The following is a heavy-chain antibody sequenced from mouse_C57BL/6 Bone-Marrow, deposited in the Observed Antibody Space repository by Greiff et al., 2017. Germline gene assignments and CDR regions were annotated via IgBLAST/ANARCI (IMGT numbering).Heavy chain of an antibody. CDR3: GRLDYDWFAY. V-gene: IGHV1-7*01. D-gene: IGHD2-4*01. CDR2: INPSSGYT. Sequence: VQRVESGAELAKPGASVKLSCKASGYTFTSYWMHWVKQRPGQGLEWIGYINPSSGYTKYNQKFKGKATLTADKSSSTAYMQLSSLTYEDSAVYYCGRLDYDWFAYWGQGTLVTVSA. CDR1: GYTFTSYW. J-gene: IGHJ3*01.